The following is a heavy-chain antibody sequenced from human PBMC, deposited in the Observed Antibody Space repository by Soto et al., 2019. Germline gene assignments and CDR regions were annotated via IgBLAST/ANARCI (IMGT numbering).Heavy chain of an antibody. D-gene: IGHD6-13*01. J-gene: IGHJ5*02. Sequence: GGSLRLSCAASGFTFSSYSMNWVRQAPGKGLEWVSYISSSSSTIYYADSVKGRFTISRDNAKNSLYLQMNSLRDEDTAVYYCARDRLAAAGLSLFDPWGQGTVVTVSS. CDR3: ARDRLAAAGLSLFDP. CDR1: GFTFSSYS. CDR2: ISSSSSTI. V-gene: IGHV3-48*02.